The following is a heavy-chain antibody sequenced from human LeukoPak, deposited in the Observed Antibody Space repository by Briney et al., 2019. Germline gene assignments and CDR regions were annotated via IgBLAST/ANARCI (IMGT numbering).Heavy chain of an antibody. CDR1: GFTVSSNY. CDR3: IAWDFDY. CDR2: IYSGGST. V-gene: IGHV3-53*01. D-gene: IGHD3-3*02. J-gene: IGHJ4*02. Sequence: GGSLRLSCAASGFTVSSNYMSWVRQAPGKGLEWASVIYSGGSTYYADSVKGRFTISRDNSKNTLYLQMNSLRAEDTAVYYCIAWDFDYWGQGTLVTVSS.